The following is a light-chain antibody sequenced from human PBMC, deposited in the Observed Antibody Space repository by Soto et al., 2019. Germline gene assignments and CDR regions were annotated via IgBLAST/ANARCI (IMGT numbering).Light chain of an antibody. CDR2: DAS. Sequence: ETVMTQSPATLSVSPGERVTLSCRATQSVSSNLAWYQQKPGQAPRLLIYDASTRATGIPARFSGGGSGTEFTLTISSLQSEDLAVYYCQQYNKWPLTFGGGTKVEIK. V-gene: IGKV3-15*01. CDR1: QSVSSN. J-gene: IGKJ4*01. CDR3: QQYNKWPLT.